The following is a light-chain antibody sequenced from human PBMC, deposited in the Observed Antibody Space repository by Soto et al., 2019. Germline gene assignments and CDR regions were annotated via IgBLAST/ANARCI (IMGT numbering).Light chain of an antibody. CDR1: SSNIGRNT. V-gene: IGLV1-44*01. Sequence: QSVLTQPPSASGTPEERVTISCSGRSSNIGRNTVNWYQQLPGTAPKLLIYRNNQRPSGVPDRFSGSKSGTSASLAISGLQSEDEADYYCATWDDSLNGPVAFGGETKLTVL. J-gene: IGLJ2*01. CDR3: ATWDDSLNGPVA. CDR2: RNN.